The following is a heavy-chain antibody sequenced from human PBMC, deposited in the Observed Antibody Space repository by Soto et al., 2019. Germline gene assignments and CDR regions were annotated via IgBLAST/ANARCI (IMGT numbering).Heavy chain of an antibody. J-gene: IGHJ3*02. CDR3: ARFERLYCTNGVCYISAFDI. CDR2: IYYSGST. V-gene: IGHV4-31*03. D-gene: IGHD2-8*01. CDR1: GGSISSGGYY. Sequence: SETLSLTCTVSGGSISSGGYYWSWIRQHPGKGLEWIGYIYYSGSTYYNPSLKSRVTISVDTSKNQFSLKLSSVTAADTAVYYCARFERLYCTNGVCYISAFDIWGQGTMVTVSS.